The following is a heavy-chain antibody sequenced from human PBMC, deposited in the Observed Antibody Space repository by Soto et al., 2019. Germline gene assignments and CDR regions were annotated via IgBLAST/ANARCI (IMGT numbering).Heavy chain of an antibody. CDR3: ARDQGPFLGTIFGVVIIQDFDY. Sequence: ASVKVSCKASGFTFTSSAMQWVRQARGQRLEWIGWIVVGSGNTNYAQKFQERVTITRDTSTSTAYMELSSLRSDDTAVYYCARDQGPFLGTIFGVVIIQDFDYWGQGTLVTVSS. CDR2: IVVGSGNT. V-gene: IGHV1-58*02. D-gene: IGHD3-3*01. CDR1: GFTFTSSA. J-gene: IGHJ4*02.